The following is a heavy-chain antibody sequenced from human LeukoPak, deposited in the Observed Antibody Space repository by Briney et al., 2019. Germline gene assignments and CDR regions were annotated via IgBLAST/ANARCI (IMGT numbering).Heavy chain of an antibody. D-gene: IGHD6-13*01. Sequence: SETLSLTCAVSGDSISSNYWWSWVRQSPGKGLEWIGEILQSGSTNYNPSLRSRVTISIDKSKNQFSLNLSSVTAADTAVYYCASAAAAIWGQGTMVTVSS. CDR1: GDSISSNYW. J-gene: IGHJ3*02. CDR2: ILQSGST. V-gene: IGHV4-4*02. CDR3: ASAAAAI.